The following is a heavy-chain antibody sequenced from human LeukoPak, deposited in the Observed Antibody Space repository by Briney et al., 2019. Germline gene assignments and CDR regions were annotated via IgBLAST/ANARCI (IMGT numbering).Heavy chain of an antibody. D-gene: IGHD3-22*01. V-gene: IGHV1-8*01. J-gene: IGHJ4*02. Sequence: ASVKVSCKASGYTFTSYDINWVRQATGQGLEWMGWMNPNSGNTGYAQKFQGRVTMTRNTSISTAYMELSSLRSEDTAVYYCATSKPNYYDSSGVRAERDYWGQGTLVTVSS. CDR1: GYTFTSYD. CDR2: MNPNSGNT. CDR3: ATSKPNYYDSSGVRAERDY.